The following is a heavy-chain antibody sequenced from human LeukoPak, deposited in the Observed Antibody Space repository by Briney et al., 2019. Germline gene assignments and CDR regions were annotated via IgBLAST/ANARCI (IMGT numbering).Heavy chain of an antibody. V-gene: IGHV3-21*04. Sequence: GGSLRLSCEGSGFTISSSWMNWVRQAPGKGLEWVSSISSSSDYIYHADSVKGRFTISRDNAKNSLYLQMNSLRAEDTAVYYCARDRGIVATISDYWGQGTLVTVSS. CDR2: ISSSSDYI. CDR3: ARDRGIVATISDY. D-gene: IGHD5-12*01. CDR1: GFTISSSW. J-gene: IGHJ4*02.